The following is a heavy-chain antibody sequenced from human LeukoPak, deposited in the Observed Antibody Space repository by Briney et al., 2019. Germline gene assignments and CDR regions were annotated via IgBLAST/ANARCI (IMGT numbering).Heavy chain of an antibody. V-gene: IGHV4-59*12. CDR2: IYYSGST. J-gene: IGHJ3*02. CDR3: ARDTYCGGDCYGDDAFDI. Sequence: PSETLSLTCTVSGGSISSYYWSWIRQPPGKGLEWIGYIYYSGSTNYNPSLKSRVTLSVDTSKNQFSLKLSSVTAADTAVYYCARDTYCGGDCYGDDAFDIWGQGTMVTVSS. CDR1: GGSISSYY. D-gene: IGHD2-21*01.